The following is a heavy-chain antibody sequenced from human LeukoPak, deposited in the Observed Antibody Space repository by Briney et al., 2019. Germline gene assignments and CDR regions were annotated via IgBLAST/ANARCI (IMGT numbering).Heavy chain of an antibody. J-gene: IGHJ4*02. Sequence: GGSLRLSCAASGFTFSSSSMSWVRQAPGKGLEGVSALTGSGGSTYYADSVKGGFTISRDNSKKTLFLQMNSLRAEDTAVYYFAKDLAPAAYWGQGTLVTVSS. CDR1: GFTFSSSS. CDR3: AKDLAPAAY. V-gene: IGHV3-23*01. CDR2: LTGSGGST. D-gene: IGHD2-2*01.